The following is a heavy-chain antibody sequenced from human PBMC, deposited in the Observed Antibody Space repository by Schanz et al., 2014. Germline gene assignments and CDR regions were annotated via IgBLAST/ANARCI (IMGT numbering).Heavy chain of an antibody. V-gene: IGHV3-30*09. J-gene: IGHJ4*02. Sequence: QVELVESGGGVVQPGRSLRLSCAASGFTFSRHAMHWVRQAAGKGLEWVAAITYDGSNKYYAESVKGRFAISRDNSKDTLYLQMNSLRTEDTAVYYCAKVREWWPYYFDYWGQGTLVTVSS. CDR3: AKVREWWPYYFDY. D-gene: IGHD2-15*01. CDR1: GFTFSRHA. CDR2: ITYDGSNK.